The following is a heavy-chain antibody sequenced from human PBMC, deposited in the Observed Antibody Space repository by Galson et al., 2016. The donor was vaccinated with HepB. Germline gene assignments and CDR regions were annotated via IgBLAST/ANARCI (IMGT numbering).Heavy chain of an antibody. D-gene: IGHD2-21*01. Sequence: SETLSLTCTVSGASLNSDYWSWVRQPPGKGLEWIGYISYDGSTNYNSSLKSRVTTSLDPSKNQFSLRLTSVTAADTAVYYCARDLFGSGNYYYYGMDVWGQGTMVTVSS. CDR2: ISYDGST. CDR3: ARDLFGSGNYYYYGMDV. J-gene: IGHJ6*02. CDR1: GASLNSDY. V-gene: IGHV4-59*01.